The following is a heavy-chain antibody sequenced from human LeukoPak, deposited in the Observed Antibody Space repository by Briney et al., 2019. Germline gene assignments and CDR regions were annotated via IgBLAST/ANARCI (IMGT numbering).Heavy chain of an antibody. CDR3: VRTEVSSGSEDY. J-gene: IGHJ4*02. CDR2: IYYSGST. CDR1: GGSISSSSYY. V-gene: IGHV4-39*07. D-gene: IGHD6-19*01. Sequence: SETLSLTCTVSGGSISSSSYYWGWIRQPPGKRLEWIGSIYYSGSTYYNPSLKSRVTISLDTSKNQFSLKLSSVTAADTAVYYCVRTEVSSGSEDYWGQGTLVTVSS.